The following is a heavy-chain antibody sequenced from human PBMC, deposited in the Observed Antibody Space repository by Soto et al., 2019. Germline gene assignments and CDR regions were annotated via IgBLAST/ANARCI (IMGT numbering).Heavy chain of an antibody. D-gene: IGHD3-3*01. CDR1: QFTFSSFT. V-gene: IGHV3-30-3*01. Sequence: QVPLVESGGGVVQPGKSLRVSCAASQFTFSSFTMHWVRQAPGKGLEWVAVISNDGRNKFYADSVKGRFTISRDNSKNTLFLQMNSLTAEDTAVYYCARGGYYTFWNGSIGTYWGQGTLVTVSS. CDR2: ISNDGRNK. CDR3: ARGGYYTFWNGSIGTY. J-gene: IGHJ4*02.